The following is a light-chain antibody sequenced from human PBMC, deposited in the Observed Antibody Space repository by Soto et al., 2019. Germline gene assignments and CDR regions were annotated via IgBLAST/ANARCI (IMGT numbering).Light chain of an antibody. CDR3: QPYDIHLSASLV. CDR2: ANN. J-gene: IGLJ2*01. Sequence: QSVLTQPPSVSGAPGQRATISCTGSSSNFGAGYDVHWYQQLPGTAPKLLIYANNNRPSGIPDRFSGSKSGTSASLAITGLQAEDEADYYCQPYDIHLSASLVFGGGTKVTVL. V-gene: IGLV1-40*01. CDR1: SSNFGAGYD.